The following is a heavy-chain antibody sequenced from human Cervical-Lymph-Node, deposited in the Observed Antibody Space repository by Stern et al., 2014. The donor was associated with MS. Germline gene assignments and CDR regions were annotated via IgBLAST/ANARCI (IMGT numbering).Heavy chain of an antibody. CDR3: AREWGSSSFDY. D-gene: IGHD7-27*01. Sequence: QLVQSGGGLVKPGGSLRLSCEASGFIFSSHTLNWVRQAPGKGLEWVSSISGYDNYTYYADSVKGRFTISRDNAKNSLYLLMNSLRAEDTAVYYCAREWGSSSFDYWGQGTLVAVSS. V-gene: IGHV3-21*01. CDR1: GFIFSSHT. J-gene: IGHJ4*02. CDR2: ISGYDNYT.